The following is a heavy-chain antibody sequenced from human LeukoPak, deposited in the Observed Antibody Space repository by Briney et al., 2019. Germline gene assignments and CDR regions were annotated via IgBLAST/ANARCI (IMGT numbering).Heavy chain of an antibody. CDR1: GGSFSGYY. V-gene: IGHV4-34*01. J-gene: IGHJ6*03. CDR2: INHSGST. D-gene: IGHD3-22*01. CDR3: ARIAXWYYYDSSGYRYYYYMDV. Sequence: SETLSLTCAVYGGSFSGYYWSWIRQPPGKGLEWIGEINHSGSTNYNPSLKSRVTISVDTSKNQFSLKLSSVTAADTAVYYCARIAXWYYYDSSGYRYYYYMDVWGKGTTVTVSS.